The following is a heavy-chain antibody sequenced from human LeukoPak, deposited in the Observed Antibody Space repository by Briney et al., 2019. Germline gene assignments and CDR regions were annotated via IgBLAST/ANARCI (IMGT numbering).Heavy chain of an antibody. CDR3: ARVPFGLGMDV. CDR1: GVSISSYY. D-gene: IGHD3-3*01. Sequence: SQNLSLTCTVSGVSISSYYWSWLRQPARKGLEWIVRIYTSGSTNYNPSLKSRVPMSVDTSKNQFSLKLSSVTAADTAVYYCARVPFGLGMDVWGQGTTVTVSS. CDR2: IYTSGST. J-gene: IGHJ6*02. V-gene: IGHV4-4*07.